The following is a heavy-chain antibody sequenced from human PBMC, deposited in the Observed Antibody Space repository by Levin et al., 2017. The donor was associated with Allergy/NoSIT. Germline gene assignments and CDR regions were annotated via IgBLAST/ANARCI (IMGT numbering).Heavy chain of an antibody. CDR1: GFTFSNYG. CDR2: ISNDGSNK. D-gene: IGHD2-2*01. V-gene: IGHV3-30*18. J-gene: IGHJ6*02. CDR3: AKDSASVSSNSATYGMEV. Sequence: PGGSLRLSCAASGFTFSNYGMHWLRQAPGKGLEWVAAISNDGSNKYYADSVKGRFTISRDNSKNTLYLQMNSLRAEDTAVYYCAKDSASVSSNSATYGMEVWGQGTSVTVS.